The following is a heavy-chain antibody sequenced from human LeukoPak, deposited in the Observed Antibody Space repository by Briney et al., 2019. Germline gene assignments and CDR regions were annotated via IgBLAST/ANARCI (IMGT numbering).Heavy chain of an antibody. V-gene: IGHV3-33*01. J-gene: IGHJ4*02. CDR2: IWYDGSNK. Sequence: GGSLRLSCAASGFTFSSYGMHWVRHAPGKGLEWVAVIWYDGSNKYYADSVKGRFTISRDNSKNTLYLQMNSLRAEDTAVYYCARELVDYYDSSGYPDFDYWGQGTLVTVSS. CDR1: GFTFSSYG. D-gene: IGHD3-22*01. CDR3: ARELVDYYDSSGYPDFDY.